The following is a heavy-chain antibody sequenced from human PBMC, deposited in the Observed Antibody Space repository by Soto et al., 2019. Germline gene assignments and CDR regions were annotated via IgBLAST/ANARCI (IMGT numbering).Heavy chain of an antibody. V-gene: IGHV1-69*12. J-gene: IGHJ3*02. CDR3: ARGGYGDYGGAFDI. Sequence: QIQLVQSGAVVKKPGSSVKVSCKASGGTFSSYAISWVRQAPGQGLEWMGGIIPIFGTANYAQKFQGRVTNTADESTSTAYMELSSLRSEDTAVYYCARGGYGDYGGAFDIWGQGTMVTVSS. CDR1: GGTFSSYA. CDR2: IIPIFGTA. D-gene: IGHD4-17*01.